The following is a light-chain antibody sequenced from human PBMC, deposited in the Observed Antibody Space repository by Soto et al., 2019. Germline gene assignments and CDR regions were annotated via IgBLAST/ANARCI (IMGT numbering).Light chain of an antibody. V-gene: IGKV1-39*01. CDR1: QAISNY. Sequence: MTQSPATLSASAGDRVTITCRASQAISNYLNWYQQKPGKAPKLLIYAASSLQSGVPSRFSGSGSGTDFTLSISSLQPEDFATYYCQQSYSTPRTFGQGTKVDIK. J-gene: IGKJ1*01. CDR3: QQSYSTPRT. CDR2: AAS.